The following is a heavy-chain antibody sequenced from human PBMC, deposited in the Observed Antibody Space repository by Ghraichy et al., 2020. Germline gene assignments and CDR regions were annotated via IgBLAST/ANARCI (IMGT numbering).Heavy chain of an antibody. V-gene: IGHV4-59*08. CDR1: GGSISSYY. J-gene: IGHJ4*02. Sequence: SETLSLTCTVSGGSISSYYWSWIRQPPGKGLEWIGYIYYSGSTNYNPSLKSRVTISVDTSKNQFSLKLSSVTAADTAVYYCARHERGGDYGDRRFDYWGQGTLVTVSS. CDR2: IYYSGST. CDR3: ARHERGGDYGDRRFDY. D-gene: IGHD4-17*01.